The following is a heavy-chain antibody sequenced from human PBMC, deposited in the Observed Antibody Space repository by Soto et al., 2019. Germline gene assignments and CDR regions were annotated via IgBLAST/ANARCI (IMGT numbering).Heavy chain of an antibody. D-gene: IGHD2-8*01. J-gene: IGHJ4*02. CDR3: ARWAPRYCTNGVCYYFDY. CDR1: GGSISSGGYS. V-gene: IGHV4-30-2*01. Sequence: SETLSLTCAVSGGSISSGGYSWSWIRQPPGKGLEWIGYIYHSGSTYYNPSLKSRVTISVDRSKNQFSLKLSSVTAADTAVYYCARWAPRYCTNGVCYYFDYWGQGTLVTVSS. CDR2: IYHSGST.